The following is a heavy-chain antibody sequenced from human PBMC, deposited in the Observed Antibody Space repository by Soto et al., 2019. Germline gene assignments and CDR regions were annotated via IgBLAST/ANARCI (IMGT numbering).Heavy chain of an antibody. J-gene: IGHJ6*03. CDR3: ARLAGRNFYCYYYMDV. Sequence: QVQLVQSGAEVKKPGASVKVSCQASGYTFTSHTITWVRQAPGQGLEWMDWINSYNGNTNYAQKLQGRVTLTKDTTTNTADKELRSLRSDDTPVYYCARLAGRNFYCYYYMDVWGKGTTVTVSS. V-gene: IGHV1-18*01. CDR1: GYTFTSHT. D-gene: IGHD2-21*01. CDR2: INSYNGNT.